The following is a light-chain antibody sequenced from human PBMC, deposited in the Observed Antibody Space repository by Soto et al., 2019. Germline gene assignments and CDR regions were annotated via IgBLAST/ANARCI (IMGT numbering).Light chain of an antibody. CDR1: QGISSY. CDR3: QQYYSYPRK. Sequence: DIQLTHSPSTLSASVCDRVSITCRASQGISSYLAWYQQKPGKAPKLLIYAASTLQSGVPSRFSGSGSGTDFTLTISCLQSEDFATYYCQQYYSYPRKFGQGTKVDIK. CDR2: AAS. J-gene: IGKJ1*01. V-gene: IGKV1-9*01.